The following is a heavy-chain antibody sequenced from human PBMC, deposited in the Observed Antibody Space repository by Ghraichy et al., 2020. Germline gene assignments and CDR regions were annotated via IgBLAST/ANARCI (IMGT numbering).Heavy chain of an antibody. CDR2: FYNSGTT. CDR1: GASINSYRYY. Sequence: SQTLSLTCAVSGASINSYRYYWGWIRQPPGKGLEWIGSFYNSGTTYFNPSFKSRVTLSVDTSKNLFFLKVTSVTAADAAVYFCARDLSRFGGYSIDVWGQGTLVTVSS. V-gene: IGHV4-39*07. CDR3: ARDLSRFGGYSIDV. D-gene: IGHD3-22*01. J-gene: IGHJ4*02.